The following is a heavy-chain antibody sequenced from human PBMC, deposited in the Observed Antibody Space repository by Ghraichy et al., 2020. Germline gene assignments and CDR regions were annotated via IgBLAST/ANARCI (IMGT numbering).Heavy chain of an antibody. D-gene: IGHD6-19*01. V-gene: IGHV3-7*01. J-gene: IGHJ6*02. Sequence: GGSLRLSCAASGFTFSSYWMSWVRQAPGKGLEWVANIKQDGSEKYYVDSVKGRFTISRDNAKNSLYLQMNSLRAEDTAVYYCARGYKGSGWSSYYYYGMDVWGQGTTVTVSS. CDR3: ARGYKGSGWSSYYYYGMDV. CDR1: GFTFSSYW. CDR2: IKQDGSEK.